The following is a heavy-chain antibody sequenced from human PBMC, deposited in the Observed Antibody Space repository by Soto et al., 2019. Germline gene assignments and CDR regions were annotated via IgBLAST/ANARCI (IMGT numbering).Heavy chain of an antibody. V-gene: IGHV3-15*01. CDR2: IKSKTDGGTT. CDR1: GFTFSNAW. J-gene: IGHJ3*02. D-gene: IGHD3-16*01. Sequence: GGSLRLSCAASGFTFSNAWMSWVRQAPGKGLEWVGRIKSKTDGGTTDYAAPVKGRFTISRDDSKNTLYLQMNSLKTEDTAVYYCAKDNYVWGSPIGAFDIWGQGTMVTVS. CDR3: AKDNYVWGSPIGAFDI.